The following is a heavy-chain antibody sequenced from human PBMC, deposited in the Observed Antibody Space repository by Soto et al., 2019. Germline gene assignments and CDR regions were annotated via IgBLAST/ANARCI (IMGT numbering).Heavy chain of an antibody. Sequence: ETLSLTCTVSGGSISSYYWSWIRQPAGKGLEWIGRIYTSGSTNYNPSLKSRVTMSVDTSKKQFSLKLSSVTAADTAVYYCARARGAGKYYYDSSGYYRRYYFDYWGKGTLFTVSS. J-gene: IGHJ4*02. CDR2: IYTSGST. CDR3: ARARGAGKYYYDSSGYYRRYYFDY. D-gene: IGHD3-22*01. V-gene: IGHV4-4*07. CDR1: GGSISSYY.